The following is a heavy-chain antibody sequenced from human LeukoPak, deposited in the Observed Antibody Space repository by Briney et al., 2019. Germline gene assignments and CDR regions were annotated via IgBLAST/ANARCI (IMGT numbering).Heavy chain of an antibody. V-gene: IGHV1-18*01. Sequence: ASVKVSCKASGYTFTNYAISWVRQAPGQGLEWMGWISGYNGNTNYAQNLQGRVTITRNTSISTAYMELSSLRSEDTAVYYCARGSGRRSRQLVLGYWGQGTLVTVSS. CDR2: ISGYNGNT. CDR1: GYTFTNYA. J-gene: IGHJ4*02. D-gene: IGHD6-6*01. CDR3: ARGSGRRSRQLVLGY.